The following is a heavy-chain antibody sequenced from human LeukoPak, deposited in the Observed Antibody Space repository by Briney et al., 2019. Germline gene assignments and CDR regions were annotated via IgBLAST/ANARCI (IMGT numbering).Heavy chain of an antibody. D-gene: IGHD2-21*02. CDR1: GYTFTSYG. CDR3: ARDPTPTMYGDNNWFDP. J-gene: IGHJ5*02. CDR2: ITVYPNYT. Sequence: ASVKLSCKASGYTFTSYGINWVRQAPGQGLEWMAWITVYPNYTSYAQKFQDRVTMTTDTSASTAYMELRSLRSDDTAVYYCARDPTPTMYGDNNWFDPWGRGTLVIVSS. V-gene: IGHV1-18*04.